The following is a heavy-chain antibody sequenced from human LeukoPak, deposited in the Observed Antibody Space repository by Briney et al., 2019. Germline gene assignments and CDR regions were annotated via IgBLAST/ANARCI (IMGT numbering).Heavy chain of an antibody. CDR1: GFTVRYNY. Sequence: GSLRLSCAASGFTVRYNYMSLVRQAPGKGLEWGSVIYSGGSTYFAVSVKGRFTISTDNSKNTLYLQMNSLRAEDTAVYCCATGERMVRGDGVDYWGQGTLVTVSS. D-gene: IGHD3-10*01. J-gene: IGHJ4*02. CDR3: ATGERMVRGDGVDY. CDR2: IYSGGST. V-gene: IGHV3-66*01.